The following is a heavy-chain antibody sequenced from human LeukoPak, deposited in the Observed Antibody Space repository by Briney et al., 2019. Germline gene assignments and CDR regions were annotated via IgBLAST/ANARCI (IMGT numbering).Heavy chain of an antibody. Sequence: GRSLRLSCAASGFTFSSYAMHWVRQAPGKGLEWVAVISYDGSNKYYADSVKGRFTISRDNSKNTLYLQMNSLRAEDTAVYYCARGTYYDFWSGARPYYYDSSGYYSGFDYWGQGTLVTVSS. CDR1: GFTFSSYA. CDR3: ARGTYYDFWSGARPYYYDSSGYYSGFDY. D-gene: IGHD3-22*01. CDR2: ISYDGSNK. J-gene: IGHJ4*02. V-gene: IGHV3-30-3*01.